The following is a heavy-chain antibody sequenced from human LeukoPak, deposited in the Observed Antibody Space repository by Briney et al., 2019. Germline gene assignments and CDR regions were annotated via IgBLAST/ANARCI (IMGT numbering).Heavy chain of an antibody. V-gene: IGHV3-49*03. J-gene: IGHJ4*02. Sequence: GGSLRLSCTASGFTFGDYAMSWFRQAPGKGLEWVGFIRSKAYGGTTEYAASVKGIFTISRDDSKSIAYLQMNSLKTEDTAVYYCTRAPSQNTAMVTPPFDYWGQGTLVTVSS. CDR3: TRAPSQNTAMVTPPFDY. CDR2: IRSKAYGGTT. CDR1: GFTFGDYA. D-gene: IGHD5-18*01.